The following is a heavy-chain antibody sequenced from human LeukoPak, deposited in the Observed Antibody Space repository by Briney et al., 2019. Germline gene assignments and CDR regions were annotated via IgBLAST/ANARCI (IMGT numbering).Heavy chain of an antibody. D-gene: IGHD3-10*01. J-gene: IGHJ4*02. CDR3: ARGSHQDYFGSMTYLFDY. V-gene: IGHV3-30*04. Sequence: GRSLRLSCAASGFTFSSYTIHWVRQAPGKGLEWVTLISHDGRNKNYADSVKGRFTISRDNSKKTLYLEVNSLRPEDTAVYYCARGSHQDYFGSMTYLFDYWGQGILVTVSS. CDR1: GFTFSSYT. CDR2: ISHDGRNK.